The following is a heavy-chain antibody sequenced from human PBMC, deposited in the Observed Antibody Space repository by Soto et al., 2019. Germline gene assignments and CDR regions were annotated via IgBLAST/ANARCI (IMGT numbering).Heavy chain of an antibody. V-gene: IGHV4-39*01. Sequence: QLQLQESGPGLVKPSETLSLTCTVSGGSISSSSYYWGWIRQPPGTGLEWIGSIYYSGSTYYNPSLKSRVTIAVDTAKNQFSLKLSSVTAADTAVYYCARQWPHYYFDYWGQGTLVTVS. CDR1: GGSISSSSYY. CDR2: IYYSGST. CDR3: ARQWPHYYFDY. J-gene: IGHJ4*02. D-gene: IGHD5-12*01.